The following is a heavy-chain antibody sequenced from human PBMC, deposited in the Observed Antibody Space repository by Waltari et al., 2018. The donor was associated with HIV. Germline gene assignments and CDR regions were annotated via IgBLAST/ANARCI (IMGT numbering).Heavy chain of an antibody. V-gene: IGHV1-18*01. J-gene: IGHJ3*02. D-gene: IGHD4-17*01. Sequence: QVQLVQSGAEVKKPGASLKVSCKASGYSFTRYGISWVRQAPGQGLEWIGCISVYNDNTKYAQKIQDRLNMTTDSPTSTAYMELRCLRSDDTAVYYCARAPMTTVTSRGFDIWGQGTMVIVSS. CDR1: GYSFTRYG. CDR3: ARAPMTTVTSRGFDI. CDR2: ISVYNDNT.